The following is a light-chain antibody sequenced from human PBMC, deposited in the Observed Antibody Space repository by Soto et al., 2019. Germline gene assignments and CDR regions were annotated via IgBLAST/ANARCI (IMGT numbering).Light chain of an antibody. CDR2: GVS. CDR1: SSDVGGYNY. Sequence: QSALTQPASVSGSPGQSITISCTGTSSDVGGYNYVSWYQQHPGKAPKLMIYGVSNRPSGISHRFSGSKSGNTASLTISGLQAEDEADYYCTSYTSSSTLRVFGGGTKLTV. V-gene: IGLV2-14*01. J-gene: IGLJ3*02. CDR3: TSYTSSSTLRV.